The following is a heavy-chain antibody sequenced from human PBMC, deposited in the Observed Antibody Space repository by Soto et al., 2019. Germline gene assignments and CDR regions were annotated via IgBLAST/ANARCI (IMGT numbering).Heavy chain of an antibody. CDR3: ARIPVDTYMIYWSDY. D-gene: IGHD3-16*01. V-gene: IGHV4-61*08. CDR2: VYFSGST. Sequence: KTSETLSLTCSVSGDSVSSGDYYWSWIRQPPGKGLEWIGHVYFSGSTNYIPSLKSRLTMSVDTAKNQFSLKLNSVTAADTAVYYCARIPVDTYMIYWSDYWGQGTQVTVSS. CDR1: GDSVSSGDYY. J-gene: IGHJ4*02.